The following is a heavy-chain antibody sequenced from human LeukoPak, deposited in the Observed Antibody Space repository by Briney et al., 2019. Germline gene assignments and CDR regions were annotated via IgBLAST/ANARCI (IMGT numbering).Heavy chain of an antibody. D-gene: IGHD6-13*01. CDR1: GGSFSGYY. Sequence: ASETLSLTCAVYGGSFSGYYWSWIRQPPGKGLEWIGEINHSGSTNYNPSLKSRVTISVDTSKNQFSPKLSSVTAADTAVYYCARGGESIAAAYFDYWGQGTLVTVSS. J-gene: IGHJ4*02. V-gene: IGHV4-34*01. CDR2: INHSGST. CDR3: ARGGESIAAAYFDY.